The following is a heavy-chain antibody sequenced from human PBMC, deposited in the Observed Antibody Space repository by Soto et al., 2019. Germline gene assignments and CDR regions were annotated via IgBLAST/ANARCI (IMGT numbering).Heavy chain of an antibody. V-gene: IGHV4-59*01. CDR2: IYYSGST. J-gene: IGHJ6*02. CDR1: GGSISSYY. Sequence: SETLSLTCTVSGGSISSYYWSWIRQPPGKGLEWIGYIYYSGSTNYNPSLKSRVTISVDTSKNQFSLKLSSVTAADTAVYYCARDRDAHNTFGKLLSHYGMDVWGQGPTVTVSS. CDR3: ARDRDAHNTFGKLLSHYGMDV. D-gene: IGHD3-10*01.